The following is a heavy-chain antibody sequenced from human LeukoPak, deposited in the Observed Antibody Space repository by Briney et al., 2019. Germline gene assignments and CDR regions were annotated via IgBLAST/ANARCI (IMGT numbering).Heavy chain of an antibody. CDR1: GFTVSSIY. Sequence: GGSLRLSCAASGFTVSSIYMSWVRQVAGKGLEWVAVIYSGGGTYYTDSVKRRFTISRDNSKNTLYLQMNSVRAEDTAVYYCAKSMLYSSSWYYFDYWGQGTLVTVSS. J-gene: IGHJ4*02. CDR2: IYSGGGT. D-gene: IGHD6-13*01. V-gene: IGHV3-53*05. CDR3: AKSMLYSSSWYYFDY.